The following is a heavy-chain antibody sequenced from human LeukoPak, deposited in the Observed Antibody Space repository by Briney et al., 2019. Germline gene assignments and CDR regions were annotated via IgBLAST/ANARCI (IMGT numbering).Heavy chain of an antibody. CDR2: IKSKTDGGTT. CDR3: TTVIWEVTATIGDY. CDR1: GFTFSNTW. Sequence: EGSLRLSCAASGFTFSNTWMSWVRQAPGKGLEWVGRIKSKTDGGTTDYAAPVKGRFTISRDDSKNTLYLQMNSLKTEDTAVYYCTTVIWEVTATIGDYWGQGTLVTVSS. J-gene: IGHJ4*02. D-gene: IGHD2-21*02. V-gene: IGHV3-15*01.